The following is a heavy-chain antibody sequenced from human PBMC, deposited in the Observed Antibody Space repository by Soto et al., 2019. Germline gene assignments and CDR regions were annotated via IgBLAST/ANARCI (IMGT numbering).Heavy chain of an antibody. J-gene: IGHJ5*02. CDR3: AKDKIRRAVAAASRNWFDP. V-gene: IGHV3-30-3*02. D-gene: IGHD6-25*01. CDR2: ISYDGSNK. CDR1: GFTFSSYA. Sequence: GGSLRLSCAASGFTFSSYAMHWVRQAPGKGLGWVAVISYDGSNKYYADSVKGRFTISRDNSKNTLFLQMNSMRADDTAVYCCAKDKIRRAVAAASRNWFDPWGQGPMVTASS.